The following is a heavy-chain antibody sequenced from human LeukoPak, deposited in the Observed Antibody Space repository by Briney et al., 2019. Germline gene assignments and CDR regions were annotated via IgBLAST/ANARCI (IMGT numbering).Heavy chain of an antibody. V-gene: IGHV3-30*03. D-gene: IGHD3-22*01. CDR3: ARGRSDSGAYCYFGS. CDR1: GFTFSEYT. CDR2: ISHDGREI. Sequence: PGRSLRLSCAASGFTFSEYTMHWVRQAPSKGLGWVAVISHDGREIYYADSVKGRFTISRDDSMSTMYLQMNSLRAEDTALYYCARGRSDSGAYCYFGSWGQGIPVTVSS. J-gene: IGHJ4*02.